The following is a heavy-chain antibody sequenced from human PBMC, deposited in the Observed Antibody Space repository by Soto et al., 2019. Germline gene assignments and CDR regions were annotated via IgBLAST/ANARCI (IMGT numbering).Heavy chain of an antibody. J-gene: IGHJ4*02. D-gene: IGHD4-17*01. Sequence: QVLLVESGGGVVQPGRSLRISCAVSGFTFSSFGMHWVRQAPGKGLEWVAVISDDGSSKNYADSLKGRFTISRDNSNNTLYLQMDSLGPEETAVYYCAKDRWGDFGDLNLPGYWGQGTLVTVSS. CDR2: ISDDGSSK. V-gene: IGHV3-30*18. CDR1: GFTFSSFG. CDR3: AKDRWGDFGDLNLPGY.